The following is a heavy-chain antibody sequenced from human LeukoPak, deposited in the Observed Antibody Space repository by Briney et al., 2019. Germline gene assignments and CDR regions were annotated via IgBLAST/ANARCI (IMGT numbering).Heavy chain of an antibody. J-gene: IGHJ3*02. Sequence: PSETLSLTCTVSGGSISSSSYYWGWIRQPPGKGLEWIGSIYHSGSTYYNPSLKSRVTISVDTSKNQFSLKLSSVTAADTAVYYCARDDHFDWLGGPYAFDIWGQGTMVTVSS. CDR1: GGSISSSSYY. D-gene: IGHD3-9*01. V-gene: IGHV4-39*07. CDR3: ARDDHFDWLGGPYAFDI. CDR2: IYHSGST.